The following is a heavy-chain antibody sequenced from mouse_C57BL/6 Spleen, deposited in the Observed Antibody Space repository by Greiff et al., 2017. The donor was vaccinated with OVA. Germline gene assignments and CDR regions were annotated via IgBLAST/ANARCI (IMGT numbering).Heavy chain of an antibody. J-gene: IGHJ4*01. D-gene: IGHD1-1*01. Sequence: DVQLVESEGGLVQPGSSMKLSCTASGFTFSDYYMAWVRQVPEKGLEWVANINYDGSSTYYLDSLKSRFIISRDNAKNILYLQMSSLKSEDTATYYCARITTVVAEAMDYWGQGTSVTVSS. CDR3: ARITTVVAEAMDY. V-gene: IGHV5-16*01. CDR2: INYDGSST. CDR1: GFTFSDYY.